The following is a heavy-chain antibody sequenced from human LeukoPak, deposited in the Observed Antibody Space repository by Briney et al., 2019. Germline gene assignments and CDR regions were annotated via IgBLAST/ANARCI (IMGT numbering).Heavy chain of an antibody. D-gene: IGHD3-22*01. V-gene: IGHV3-64D*09. CDR2: ISGNGGST. J-gene: IGHJ4*02. CDR3: GKGSEDYCDIKSDY. Sequence: GGSLRLSCSASGFTYNSYAINWVRQAPGKGLEYVSAISGNGGSTFYADSVKGRFTISRDNSRNTMYLPMSGLRPEDTAVYYCGKGSEDYCDIKSDYWGQGTLVTVSS. CDR1: GFTYNSYA.